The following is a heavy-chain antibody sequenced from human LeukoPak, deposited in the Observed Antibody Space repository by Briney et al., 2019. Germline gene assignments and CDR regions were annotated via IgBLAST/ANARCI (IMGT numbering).Heavy chain of an antibody. V-gene: IGHV3-48*01. CDR2: ISSSSNTI. CDR1: GFTFSRYS. D-gene: IGHD3-10*01. Sequence: GGSLRLSCAASGFTFSRYSMNWVRQAPGKGLEWVSYISSSSNTIYYADSVKGRFTISRDSSKSTLSLQMNSLRPEDTAVYYCAKDRGYGSGSYSGMYYFDYWGQGTLVTVSS. J-gene: IGHJ4*02. CDR3: AKDRGYGSGSYSGMYYFDY.